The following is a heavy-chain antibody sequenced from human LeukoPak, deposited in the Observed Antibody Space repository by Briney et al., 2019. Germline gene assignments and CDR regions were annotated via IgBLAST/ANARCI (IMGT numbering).Heavy chain of an antibody. V-gene: IGHV4-4*08. Sequence: PSETPSLTCTVSGGSLSGYYWSWIRQTPGKGLEWIGYIYSSGTTNYNRSLQSRVIISLDTPKNQFSLRLTSVTAADTAMYFCARRISSWNVYIDKWGQGIQVTVSS. CDR2: IYSSGTT. CDR1: GGSLSGYY. CDR3: ARRISSWNVYIDK. D-gene: IGHD1-1*01. J-gene: IGHJ4*02.